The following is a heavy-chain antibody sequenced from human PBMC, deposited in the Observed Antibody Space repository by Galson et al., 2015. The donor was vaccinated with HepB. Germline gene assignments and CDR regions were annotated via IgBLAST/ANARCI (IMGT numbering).Heavy chain of an antibody. CDR1: GFTFSSYW. CDR2: IKQDGSEK. J-gene: IGHJ6*02. CDR3: ARPKSSGYDYYYYYGMDV. V-gene: IGHV3-7*03. D-gene: IGHD5-12*01. Sequence: SLRLSCAVSGFTFSSYWMSWVRQAPGKGLERVANIKQDGSEKYYVDSVKGRFTISRDNAKNSLYLQMNSLRAEDTAVYYCARPKSSGYDYYYYYGMDVWGQGTTVTVSS.